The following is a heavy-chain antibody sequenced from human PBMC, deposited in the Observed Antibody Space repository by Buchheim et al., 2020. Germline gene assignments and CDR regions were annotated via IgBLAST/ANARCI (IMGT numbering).Heavy chain of an antibody. V-gene: IGHV1-8*01. Sequence: QVQLVQSGAEVKKPGASVQVSCKASGYTFSSYDINWVRQAPGQGLEWMGWMNPNRGKKGYAQKFHGRVTKTRKTSIRQAYMELSSLRSEDTAVYYCARAFRDGYYSMFDFWGQGAL. D-gene: IGHD5-24*01. CDR2: MNPNRGKK. CDR3: ARAFRDGYYSMFDF. CDR1: GYTFSSYD. J-gene: IGHJ5*01.